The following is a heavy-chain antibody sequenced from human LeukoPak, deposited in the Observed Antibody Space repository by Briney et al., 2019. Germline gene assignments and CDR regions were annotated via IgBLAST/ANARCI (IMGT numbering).Heavy chain of an antibody. CDR2: ISGSGGST. CDR3: ATLRFLEWLSDY. J-gene: IGHJ4*02. CDR1: GFTFSSYA. D-gene: IGHD3-3*01. Sequence: PGGSLRLSCAASGFTFSSYAMSWVRQAPGKGLEWVSAISGSGGSTYYADSVKGRFTISRDNSKSTLYLQMNSLRAEDTAVYYCATLRFLEWLSDYWGQGTLVTVSS. V-gene: IGHV3-23*01.